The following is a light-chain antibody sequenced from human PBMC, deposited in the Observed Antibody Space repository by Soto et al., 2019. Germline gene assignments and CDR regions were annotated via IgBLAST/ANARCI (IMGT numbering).Light chain of an antibody. CDR1: QGISTY. CDR2: ATS. J-gene: IGKJ4*01. V-gene: IGKV1-39*01. Sequence: IRLTQSPSSLSAYVGERVTITCRASQGISTYLNWYQQKPGKAPKVLIYATSSLHSGVPSRFSGSGSETEFTLTISSLQPEDFATYFCQQTYNTPLTFGGGTKVDI. CDR3: QQTYNTPLT.